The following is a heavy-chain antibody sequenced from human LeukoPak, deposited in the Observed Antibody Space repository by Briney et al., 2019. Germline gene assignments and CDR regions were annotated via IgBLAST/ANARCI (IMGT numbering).Heavy chain of an antibody. Sequence: SETLSLTCTVSGYSISSGYYWGWIRQPPGKGLEWIGSIYHSGSAFYNPSLKSRVTISVDTSKNQFSLKLSSVTAADTAVYYCARDLHGYCSAGSCYSGGWFDPWGQGTLVTVSS. CDR3: ARDLHGYCSAGSCYSGGWFDP. J-gene: IGHJ5*02. V-gene: IGHV4-38-2*02. CDR2: IYHSGSA. D-gene: IGHD2-15*01. CDR1: GYSISSGYY.